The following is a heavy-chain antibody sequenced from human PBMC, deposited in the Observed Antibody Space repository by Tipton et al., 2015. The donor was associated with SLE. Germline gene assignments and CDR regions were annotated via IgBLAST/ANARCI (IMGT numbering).Heavy chain of an antibody. V-gene: IGHV4-38-2*02. CDR1: GYSISSGYY. CDR2: IYQSGRT. D-gene: IGHD4-11*01. Sequence: TLSLTCTVSGYSISSGYYWGWIRHPPGKGLEWIGSIYQSGRTIYNPSLKSRVTVSVDPSKNQFSLNLSSVTAADTAVYYCARERYSRYFDYWAQGTLVTVSS. CDR3: ARERYSRYFDY. J-gene: IGHJ4*02.